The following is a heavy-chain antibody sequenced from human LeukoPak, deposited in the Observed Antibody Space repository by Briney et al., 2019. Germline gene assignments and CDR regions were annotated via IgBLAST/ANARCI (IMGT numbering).Heavy chain of an antibody. Sequence: SETLTLTCTVSGGSINNYYWTWIRQPAGKGLEWIGRIYSSGKTNYNPSLKSRVTMSVDTSNNQLSRMMTSVTAADTAVFYCARTPQGDNYFDYWGQGHLVTVSS. CDR1: GGSINNYY. CDR3: ARTPQGDNYFDY. V-gene: IGHV4-4*07. D-gene: IGHD3-9*01. J-gene: IGHJ4*02. CDR2: IYSSGKT.